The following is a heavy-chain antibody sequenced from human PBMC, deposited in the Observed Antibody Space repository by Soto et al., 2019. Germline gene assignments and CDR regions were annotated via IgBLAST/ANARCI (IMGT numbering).Heavy chain of an antibody. CDR3: ARDSGDGYWNWFDP. CDR2: ISSSGSTI. D-gene: IGHD5-12*01. Sequence: HPGGSLRLSCAASGFTFSSYEMNWVRQAPGKGLEWVSYISSSGSTIYYADSVKGRFTISRDNAKNSLYLQMNSLRAEDTAVYYCARDSGDGYWNWFDPWGQGTLVTVSS. CDR1: GFTFSSYE. J-gene: IGHJ5*02. V-gene: IGHV3-48*03.